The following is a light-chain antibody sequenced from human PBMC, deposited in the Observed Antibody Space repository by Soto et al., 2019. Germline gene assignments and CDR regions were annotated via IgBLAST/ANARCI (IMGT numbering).Light chain of an antibody. CDR1: QSVSSN. CDR2: GAS. J-gene: IGKJ1*01. CDR3: QQYNNWPPGT. Sequence: EIVMTQAPATLSVSPGERATLSCRASQSVSSNLAWYQQKPGQAPRLLSYGASTRGTGIPARFSGSGSGTEFTLTISSLQSEDFAVYYCQQYNNWPPGTFGQGTKV. V-gene: IGKV3-15*01.